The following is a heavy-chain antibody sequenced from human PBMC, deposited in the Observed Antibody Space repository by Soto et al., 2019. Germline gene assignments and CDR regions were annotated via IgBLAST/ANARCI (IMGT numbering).Heavy chain of an antibody. Sequence: LRLSCAASGFNFSNHWMHWVRQRPGEGLVWVSRITSDGKSKAYAESVKGRFTISRDNAKNTLYLQMNGLTAEDTAVYYCARESGDWPLNWFDPWGLGTLVTVSS. CDR2: ITSDGKSK. D-gene: IGHD2-21*02. CDR1: GFNFSNHW. V-gene: IGHV3-74*01. J-gene: IGHJ5*02. CDR3: ARESGDWPLNWFDP.